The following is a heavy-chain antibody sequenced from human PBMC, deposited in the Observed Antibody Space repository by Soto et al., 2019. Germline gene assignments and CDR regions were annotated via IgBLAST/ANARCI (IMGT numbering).Heavy chain of an antibody. Sequence: PSETLSLTCAVYGGSFGGYYGSWIRQPPGKGLEWIGEINHSGSTNYNPSLKSRVTISVDTSKNQFSLKLSSVTAADTAVYYCGSSPSHEEGYFDYWGQGTLVTVSS. CDR2: INHSGST. V-gene: IGHV4-34*01. J-gene: IGHJ4*02. CDR1: GGSFGGYY. CDR3: GSSPSHEEGYFDY.